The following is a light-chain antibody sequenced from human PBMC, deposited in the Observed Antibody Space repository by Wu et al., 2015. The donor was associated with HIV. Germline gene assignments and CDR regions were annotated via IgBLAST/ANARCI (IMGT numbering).Light chain of an antibody. CDR1: QGISSY. Sequence: DIQLTQSPSFLSASVGDRVTITCRASQGISSYLAWYQQKPGKAPKLLIFAASTLQGGVPSRFSGSGSGTELTLTISSLQPEDFATYYCQQLNSYPLTFGGGTKVEDQT. V-gene: IGKV1-9*01. J-gene: IGKJ4*01. CDR2: AAS. CDR3: QQLNSYPLT.